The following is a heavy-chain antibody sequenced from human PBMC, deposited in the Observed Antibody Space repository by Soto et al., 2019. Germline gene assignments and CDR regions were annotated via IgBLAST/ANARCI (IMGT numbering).Heavy chain of an antibody. D-gene: IGHD5-18*01. CDR2: ISAYNGNT. CDR1: GYMFFTYG. CDR3: ARDVDTSVDGLYYFDP. V-gene: IGHV1-18*01. J-gene: IGHJ5*02. Sequence: ASVKVSCKASGYMFFTYGINWVRQAPGQGLEWMGWISAYNGNTKYAQNLRGRVTMTTDASTSTAYMEMRSLRSDDTAVYYCARDVDTSVDGLYYFDPWGQGTLVTVSS.